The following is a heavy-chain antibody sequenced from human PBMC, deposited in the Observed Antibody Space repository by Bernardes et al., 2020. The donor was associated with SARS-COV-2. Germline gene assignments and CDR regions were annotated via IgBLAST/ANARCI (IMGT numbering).Heavy chain of an antibody. CDR3: ARDEGRWHHFDY. J-gene: IGHJ4*02. Sequence: SEHLSLTCTVTGGSISSHYWSWIRQPPGKGLEWVGYIFYTGSTNYNPSLKSRVTISVDTSKNQFSLRLTSVTAADTAVYYCARDEGRWHHFDYCGQGTLVTVSS. CDR1: GGSISSHY. D-gene: IGHD3-10*01. V-gene: IGHV4-59*11. CDR2: IFYTGST.